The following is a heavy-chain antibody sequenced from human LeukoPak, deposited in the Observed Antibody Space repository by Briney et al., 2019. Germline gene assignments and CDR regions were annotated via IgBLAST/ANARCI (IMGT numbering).Heavy chain of an antibody. J-gene: IGHJ4*02. CDR2: INPSGGST. D-gene: IGHD3-22*01. Sequence: ASVKVSCKASGYTFTSYYMHWVRQAPGQGLEWMGIINPSGGSTSYVQKFQGRVTMTRDTSTSTVYMELSSLRSEDTAVYYCARDRDYYDSSGHYPHFDYWGQGTLVTVSS. CDR3: ARDRDYYDSSGHYPHFDY. CDR1: GYTFTSYY. V-gene: IGHV1-46*01.